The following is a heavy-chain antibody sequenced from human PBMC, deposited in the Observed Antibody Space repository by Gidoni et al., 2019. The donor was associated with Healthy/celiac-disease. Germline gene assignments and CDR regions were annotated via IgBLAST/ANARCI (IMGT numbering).Heavy chain of an antibody. V-gene: IGHV3-48*02. CDR1: GFTFSSYS. D-gene: IGHD3-3*01. J-gene: IGHJ4*02. CDR2: ISSSSSTI. Sequence: EVQLVESGGGLVQPGGSLRLSCAASGFTFSSYSMNWVRQAPGKGLEWVSYISSSSSTIYYADSVKGRFTISRDNAKNSLYLQMNSLRDEDTAVYYCARAGRDVLRFLEWLLCDYWGQGTLVTVSS. CDR3: ARAGRDVLRFLEWLLCDY.